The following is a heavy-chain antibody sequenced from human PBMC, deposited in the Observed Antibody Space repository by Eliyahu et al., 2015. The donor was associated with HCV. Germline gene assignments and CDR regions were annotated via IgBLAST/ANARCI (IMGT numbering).Heavy chain of an antibody. D-gene: IGHD3-16*01. CDR3: ARQGAGVPKPFDY. J-gene: IGHJ4*02. CDR1: GYSFTTYW. V-gene: IGHV5-51*01. Sequence: EVQLVQSGAEVKKPGESLKISCKAAGYSFTTYWIGWVRQMPGKGLEWMGIIYPGDSDTRYSPSFQGQVSISADKAINTAYLQWSGLMASDTAMYYCARQGAGVPKPFDYWGPGTLVTVSS. CDR2: IYPGDSDT.